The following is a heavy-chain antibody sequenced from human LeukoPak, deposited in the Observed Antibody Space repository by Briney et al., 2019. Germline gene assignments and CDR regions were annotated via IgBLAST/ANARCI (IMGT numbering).Heavy chain of an antibody. CDR2: INPSGGST. CDR3: ASAHIAAVAFDI. D-gene: IGHD6-13*01. J-gene: IGHJ3*02. CDR1: GYTFTSYY. Sequence: ASVKVSCKASGYTFTSYYMHWVRQAPGQGLEWMGIINPSGGSTSYAQRFQGRVTMTRDTSISTAYMELSRLRSDDTAVYYCASAHIAAVAFDIWGQGTMVTVSS. V-gene: IGHV1-46*01.